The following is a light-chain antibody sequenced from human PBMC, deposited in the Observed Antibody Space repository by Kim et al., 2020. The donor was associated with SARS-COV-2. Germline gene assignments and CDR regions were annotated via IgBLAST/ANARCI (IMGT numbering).Light chain of an antibody. CDR3: AAWDDSLNAAYV. J-gene: IGLJ1*01. Sequence: QRVPISCSGSTSNIGTNTVNWYQQLPGTAPKLLMYSNDKRPSGVPDRFSGSKSGTSASLAISGLQSEDEADYYCAAWDDSLNAAYVFGTGTKVTVL. CDR2: SND. V-gene: IGLV1-44*01. CDR1: TSNIGTNT.